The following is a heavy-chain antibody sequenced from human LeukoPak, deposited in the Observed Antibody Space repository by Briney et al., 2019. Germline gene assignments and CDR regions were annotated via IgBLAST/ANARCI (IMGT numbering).Heavy chain of an antibody. CDR3: ARVVVAATNWFDP. J-gene: IGHJ5*02. CDR2: ISPYNGNT. D-gene: IGHD2-15*01. CDR1: GYTFTSYG. V-gene: IGHV1-18*01. Sequence: SVKVSCKASGYTFTSYGISWVRQAPGQGLEWMGWISPYNGNTNYAQKFQGRIIMTTDTSTSTAYMELRSLRSDDTAVYYCARVVVAATNWFDPWGQGTLVTVSS.